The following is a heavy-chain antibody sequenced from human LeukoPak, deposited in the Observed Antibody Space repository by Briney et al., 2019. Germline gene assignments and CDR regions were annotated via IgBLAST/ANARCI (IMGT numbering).Heavy chain of an antibody. CDR1: GFTFSSYS. V-gene: IGHV3-21*01. CDR3: ARTYSSHWFDP. J-gene: IGHJ5*02. Sequence: GGSLRLSCVASGFTFSSYSMNWVRQAPGKGLEWVSSISSSSSYIYYADSVKGRFTISRDNAKNSPYLQMNSLRAEDTAVYYCARTYSSHWFDPWGQGTLVTVSS. D-gene: IGHD6-13*01. CDR2: ISSSSSYI.